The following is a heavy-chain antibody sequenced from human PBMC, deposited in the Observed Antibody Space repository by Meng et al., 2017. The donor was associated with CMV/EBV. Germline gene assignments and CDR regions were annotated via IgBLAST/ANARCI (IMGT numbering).Heavy chain of an antibody. CDR2: ISWNSGVI. D-gene: IGHD2-2*01. V-gene: IGHV3-9*01. Sequence: SLKISCAASGFTFHDYAIHWVRQAPGKGLEWVSGISWNSGVIDYADSVKGRFTISRDNAKNSLYLQMNSLRSEDTAVYFCAKATIEAAAYGAFDMWVQGTMVTVSS. CDR3: AKATIEAAAYGAFDM. J-gene: IGHJ3*02. CDR1: GFTFHDYA.